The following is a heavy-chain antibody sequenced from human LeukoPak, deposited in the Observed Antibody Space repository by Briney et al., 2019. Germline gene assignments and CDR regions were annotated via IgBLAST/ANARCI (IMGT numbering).Heavy chain of an antibody. Sequence: PGGSLRLSCAASGFTVSSNYMSWVRQAPGKGLEWVSVIYSGGSTYYADSVKGRFTISRDNSKNTLYLQMNSLRAEDTAVYYCARAVTYYYGSGSYYYYYMDVWGKGTTVTISS. CDR2: IYSGGST. V-gene: IGHV3-66*01. CDR1: GFTVSSNY. J-gene: IGHJ6*03. D-gene: IGHD3-10*01. CDR3: ARAVTYYYGSGSYYYYYMDV.